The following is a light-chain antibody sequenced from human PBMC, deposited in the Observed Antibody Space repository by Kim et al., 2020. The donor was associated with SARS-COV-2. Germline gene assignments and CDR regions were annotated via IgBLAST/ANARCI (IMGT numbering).Light chain of an antibody. CDR1: KLGNKN. J-gene: IGLJ1*01. CDR3: QAWDSNTRI. V-gene: IGLV3-1*01. CDR2: QSV. Sequence: VSPGQTASITCFGDKLGNKNVSWYQQRPRQSPVLVIYQSVKRPSGIPERFAASNSGNTATLTISGTQPTDEADYYCQAWDSNTRIFGSGTKVTVL.